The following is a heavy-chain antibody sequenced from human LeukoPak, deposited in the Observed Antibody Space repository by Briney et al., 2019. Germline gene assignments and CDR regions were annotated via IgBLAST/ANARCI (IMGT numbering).Heavy chain of an antibody. Sequence: ASVKVSCKASGYTFTGYYLHWVRQAPGQGFEWMGWINPSDGGTNYAPKFQGRVTMTRDTSISTAFMDLSRLTSGDTAVYFCARSDKCTTCSIDYWGQGTLVIVSS. D-gene: IGHD2-2*01. CDR1: GYTFTGYY. CDR2: INPSDGGT. V-gene: IGHV1-2*02. CDR3: ARSDKCTTCSIDY. J-gene: IGHJ4*02.